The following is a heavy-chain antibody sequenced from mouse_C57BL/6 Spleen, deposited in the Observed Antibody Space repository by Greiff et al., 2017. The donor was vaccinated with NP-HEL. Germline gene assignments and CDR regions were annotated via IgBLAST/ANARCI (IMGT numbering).Heavy chain of an antibody. D-gene: IGHD3-2*02. CDR1: GYTFTSYW. CDR2: IDPNSGGT. CDR3: ARDSSGLDWFAY. J-gene: IGHJ3*01. Sequence: QVQLKQPGAELVKPGASVKLSCKASGYTFTSYWMHWVKQRPGRGLEWIGRIDPNSGGTKYNEKFKSKATLTVDKPSSTAYMQLSSLTSEDSAVYYCARDSSGLDWFAYWGQGTLVTVSA. V-gene: IGHV1-72*01.